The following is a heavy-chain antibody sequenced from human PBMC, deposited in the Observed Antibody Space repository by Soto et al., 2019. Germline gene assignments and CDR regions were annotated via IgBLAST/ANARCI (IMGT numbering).Heavy chain of an antibody. CDR2: ISTNGGST. V-gene: IGHV3-64*04. CDR3: ATDESARYSYFDY. CDR1: GFTFSSYA. J-gene: IGHJ4*02. D-gene: IGHD3-16*02. Sequence: GGSLRLSCSASGFTFSSYAMHWVRQAPGKGLEYVSSISTNGGSTHYADSVKGRFTISRDNSKNTLYLQMNSLRAEDTAVYYCATDESARYSYFDYWGQGTLVTVSS.